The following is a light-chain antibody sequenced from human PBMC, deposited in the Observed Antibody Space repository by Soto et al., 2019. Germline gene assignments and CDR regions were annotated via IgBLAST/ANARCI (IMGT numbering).Light chain of an antibody. CDR2: DVS. V-gene: IGLV2-14*01. Sequence: QSVLAQPASVSGSPGQSITISCTGTSNDVGGYNYISWYQQYPGKAPKLMIYDVSKQPSGVSNSISGSKSSNTASLTISGLQAEDEADYYCSSFTINNTYVFGSGTKVTVL. CDR3: SSFTINNTYV. J-gene: IGLJ1*01. CDR1: SNDVGGYNY.